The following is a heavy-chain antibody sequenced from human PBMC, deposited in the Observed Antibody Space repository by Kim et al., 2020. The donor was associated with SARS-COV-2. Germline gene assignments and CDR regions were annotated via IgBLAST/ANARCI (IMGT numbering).Heavy chain of an antibody. D-gene: IGHD1-26*01. Sequence: RSTSHADSVTGRFTISRDNAKNTLYLQMNSLRAEDTAVYYCARGSGSFDYWGQGTLVTVSS. J-gene: IGHJ4*02. V-gene: IGHV3-74*01. CDR2: RST. CDR3: ARGSGSFDY.